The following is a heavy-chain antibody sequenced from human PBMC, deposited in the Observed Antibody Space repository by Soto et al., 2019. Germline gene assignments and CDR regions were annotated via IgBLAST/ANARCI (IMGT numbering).Heavy chain of an antibody. J-gene: IGHJ4*02. CDR3: ARVISGYDYVDY. V-gene: IGHV3-11*01. Sequence: QVQLVESGGGLVKPGGSLRLSCAASGFTFSDYYMSWIRQAPGRGLEWTSYMISGSTIYYADSVKGRFTISRDKAKNSLFLQMNSLRAEDTAIYYCARVISGYDYVDYWGQGILVTVSS. D-gene: IGHD5-12*01. CDR1: GFTFSDYY. CDR2: MISGSTI.